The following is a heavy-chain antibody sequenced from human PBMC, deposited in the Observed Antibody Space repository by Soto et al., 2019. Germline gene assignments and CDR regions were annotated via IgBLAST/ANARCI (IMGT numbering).Heavy chain of an antibody. Sequence: QVHLVQSGAEVKKPGASVKVSCKASGYTFTNYYIHWVRQAPGQGLEWLGIIRPRGGRTEYAQRFQGRVTMTRDTSASTVYMELTSLTSEDTAVYYCAREPNESFYFYYWGHVTLVTVSS. CDR1: GYTFTNYY. CDR3: AREPNESFYFYY. CDR2: IRPRGGRT. J-gene: IGHJ4*01. V-gene: IGHV1-46*01.